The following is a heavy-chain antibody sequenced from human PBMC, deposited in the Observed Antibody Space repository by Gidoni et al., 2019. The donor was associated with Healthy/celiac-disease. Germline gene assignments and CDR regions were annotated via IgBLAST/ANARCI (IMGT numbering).Heavy chain of an antibody. Sequence: QVQLVHSGAEGKKPGSSVKVSCKASGGTFSSYAISWVRQAPGQGLEWMGGIIPIFGTANYEQKFQGRVTITADKSTRTAYMELSSLRSEDTAVYYCARGGGLEYFDYWGQGTLVTVSS. J-gene: IGHJ4*02. CDR1: GGTFSSYA. D-gene: IGHD1-1*01. V-gene: IGHV1-69*06. CDR2: IIPIFGTA. CDR3: ARGGGLEYFDY.